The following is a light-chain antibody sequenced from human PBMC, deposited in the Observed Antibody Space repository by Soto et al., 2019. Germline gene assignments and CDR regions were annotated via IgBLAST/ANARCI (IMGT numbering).Light chain of an antibody. CDR1: QTISSW. CDR3: QHYNSYSEA. Sequence: DIQMTQSPSTLSGSVGDRVTITCRASQTISSWLAWYQQTPGKAPKLLIYKASTLKSGVPSRFSGSGSGTEFTLTISSLQPDDFATYYCQHYNSYSEAFGQGTKVDIK. V-gene: IGKV1-5*03. CDR2: KAS. J-gene: IGKJ1*01.